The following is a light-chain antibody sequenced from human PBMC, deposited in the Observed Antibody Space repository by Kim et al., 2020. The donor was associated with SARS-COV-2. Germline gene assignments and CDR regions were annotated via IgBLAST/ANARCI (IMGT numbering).Light chain of an antibody. CDR1: RGVTSNY. CDR2: IAS. J-gene: IGKJ5*01. Sequence: EIVLTQSPGTLSLSPGEKATLSCRASRGVTSNYLAWYQQKPGQAPRLLIYIASSRATGIPDRFSGSGSGTEFTLTISRLEPEDFAIYYCHQYGSPPSTFGQGTRVEIK. V-gene: IGKV3-20*01. CDR3: HQYGSPPST.